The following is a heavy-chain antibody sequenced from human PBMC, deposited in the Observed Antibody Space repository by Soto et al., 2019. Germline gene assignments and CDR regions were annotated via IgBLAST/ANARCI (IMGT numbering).Heavy chain of an antibody. CDR3: ARGGVWKGYNKVLWNPYYYYGMDV. V-gene: IGHV4-31*03. Sequence: SETLSLTCTVSGGSISKDYYYWSWVRQNPGKGLEWIGHIYHSGRTYYNPSLKRRVTTSDDTSKNQFSLKLSSVNAADTAVYYCARGGVWKGYNKVLWNPYYYYGMDVWGQGTTVTVSS. J-gene: IGHJ6*02. D-gene: IGHD1-20*01. CDR2: IYHSGRT. CDR1: GGSISKDYYY.